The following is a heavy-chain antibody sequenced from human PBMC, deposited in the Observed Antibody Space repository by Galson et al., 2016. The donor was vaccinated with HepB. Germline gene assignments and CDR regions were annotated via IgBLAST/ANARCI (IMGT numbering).Heavy chain of an antibody. CDR2: INNDGSNT. Sequence: SLRLSCAASGFTLSSYWMNWVRQAPGKGLVWVSRINNDGSNTTYADSVKGRFTISRDNAKNTLYLQMNSLRAEDTAVYYSARPGYCSGSSCYVPFDIWGQGTMATVSS. J-gene: IGHJ3*02. V-gene: IGHV3-74*03. D-gene: IGHD2-15*01. CDR3: ARPGYCSGSSCYVPFDI. CDR1: GFTLSSYW.